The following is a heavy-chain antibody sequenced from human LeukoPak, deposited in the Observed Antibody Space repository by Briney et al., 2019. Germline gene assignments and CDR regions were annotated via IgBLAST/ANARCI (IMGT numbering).Heavy chain of an antibody. CDR3: AKGASGYLPGF. J-gene: IGHJ4*02. Sequence: GGSLRLSCAASGFTFSSYWMHWVRQAPGKGLEWVSVVSGSGTTTYYADSVKGRFTISRDNSKNTLYLQMNSLRAEDTAVYYCAKGASGYLPGFWGQGALVTVSS. V-gene: IGHV3-23*01. CDR1: GFTFSSYW. D-gene: IGHD3-22*01. CDR2: VSGSGTTT.